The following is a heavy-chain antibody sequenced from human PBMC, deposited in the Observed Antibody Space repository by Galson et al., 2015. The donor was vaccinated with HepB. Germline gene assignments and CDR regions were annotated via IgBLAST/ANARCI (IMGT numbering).Heavy chain of an antibody. Sequence: TLSLTCAVSGGSISSGGYSWSWIRQPPGKGLEWIGYIYHSGSTYYNPSLKSRVTISVDRSKNQFSLKLGSVTAADTAVYYCARAQWIPLGAFDIWGQGTMVTVSS. CDR2: IYHSGST. J-gene: IGHJ3*02. CDR1: GGSISSGGYS. CDR3: ARAQWIPLGAFDI. V-gene: IGHV4-30-2*01. D-gene: IGHD5-12*01.